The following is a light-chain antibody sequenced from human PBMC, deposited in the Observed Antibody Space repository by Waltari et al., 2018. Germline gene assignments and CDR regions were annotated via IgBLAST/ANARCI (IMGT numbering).Light chain of an antibody. CDR1: QGISTY. J-gene: IGKJ2*03. Sequence: QSPSSLSASAGDTVTITCRASQGISTYLNWYQQKPGKAPKRLIYAASSLESGVPSRFSGSGSGTDFTLTISSLQPEDFATYYCLQYNSHPYSFGQGTKVEIK. CDR3: LQYNSHPYS. CDR2: AAS. V-gene: IGKV1-13*02.